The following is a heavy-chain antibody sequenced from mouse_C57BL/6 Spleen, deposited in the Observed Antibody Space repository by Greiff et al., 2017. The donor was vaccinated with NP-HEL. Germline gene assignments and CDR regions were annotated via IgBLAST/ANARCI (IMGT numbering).Heavy chain of an antibody. V-gene: IGHV7-3*01. CDR3: ARYISSYYFDY. J-gene: IGHJ2*01. D-gene: IGHD1-1*01. CDR1: GFTFTDYY. Sequence: EVMLVESGGGLVQPGGSLSLSCAASGFTFTDYYMSWVRQPPGKALEWLGFIRNKANGYTTEYSASVKGRFTISRDNSQSILYLQMNALRAEDSATYYCARYISSYYFDYWGQGTTLTVSS. CDR2: IRNKANGYTT.